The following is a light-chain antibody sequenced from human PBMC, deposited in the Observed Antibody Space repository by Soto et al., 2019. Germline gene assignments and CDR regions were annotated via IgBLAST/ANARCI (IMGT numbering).Light chain of an antibody. CDR2: ANS. J-gene: IGLJ2*01. CDR3: QSYDSSLSAVI. CDR1: SSNIGAGYP. V-gene: IGLV1-40*01. Sequence: QSVLTQPPSVSGAPGQRVTISCTGSSSNIGAGYPVHWYQQLPGTAPKLLISANSNRPSGVPDRFSGSKSDTSASLAITGLQAEDESYYYCQSYDSSLSAVIFGGGTKLTVL.